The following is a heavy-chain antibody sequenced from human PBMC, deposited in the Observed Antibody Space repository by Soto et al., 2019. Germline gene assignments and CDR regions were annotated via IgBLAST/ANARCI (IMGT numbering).Heavy chain of an antibody. CDR1: GDFISNTTYY. CDR2: IYFSGSGTS. D-gene: IGHD3-22*01. CDR3: ARPRYRFGTSGYYPFDY. J-gene: IGHJ4*02. Sequence: SETLSLTCSVSGDFISNTTYYWAWVRQAPGKGLEWVGSIYFSGSGTSHYNPSLKSRVTISVDTSKNQFSLKLTSVTAADTAVYYCARPRYRFGTSGYYPFDYWGQGTMATV. V-gene: IGHV4-39*01.